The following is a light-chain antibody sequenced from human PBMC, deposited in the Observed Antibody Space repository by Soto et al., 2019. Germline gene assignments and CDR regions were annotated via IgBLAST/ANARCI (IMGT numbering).Light chain of an antibody. Sequence: EIVLTQSPGTLSLSPGARATLSCRASQSVTNNNLAWYQQKPGQAPRLLIYGASSRATGIPDRFSGSGLGTDFTLTVSRLEPEDFALYLCQHSGTSLRVTFGPGTKVDSK. V-gene: IGKV3-20*01. CDR2: GAS. J-gene: IGKJ3*01. CDR3: QHSGTSLRVT. CDR1: QSVTNNN.